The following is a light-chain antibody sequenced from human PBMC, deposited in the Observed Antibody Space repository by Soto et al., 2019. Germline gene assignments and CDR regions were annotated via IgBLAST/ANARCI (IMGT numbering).Light chain of an antibody. V-gene: IGKV3-11*01. J-gene: IGKJ1*01. CDR3: QQRGHWPRT. CDR2: EAS. CDR1: QSVSTY. Sequence: EIEMTQSPATLSLYPGEGATLSCRASQSVSTYLGWYQQKPGQAPRLLIFEASKRATGIPDRISGSGSGTDFTLTISSLEPEDFAVYYCQQRGHWPRTFGQGTKVEMK.